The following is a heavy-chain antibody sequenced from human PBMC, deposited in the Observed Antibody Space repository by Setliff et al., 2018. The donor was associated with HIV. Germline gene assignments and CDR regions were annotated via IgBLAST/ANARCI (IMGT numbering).Heavy chain of an antibody. D-gene: IGHD6-13*01. CDR2: LNDRGHI. J-gene: IGHJ4*02. CDR1: GDSFGDFY. Sequence: PSETLSLTCAMYGDSFGDFYWNWIRQAPGKGLEWIVELNDRGHINYNPSLKSRVTISQDTSKRQFSLRMTSVTAAETAVYYCVTSSSWSSRLNFWGQGMLVTVSS. V-gene: IGHV4-34*01. CDR3: VTSSSWSSRLNF.